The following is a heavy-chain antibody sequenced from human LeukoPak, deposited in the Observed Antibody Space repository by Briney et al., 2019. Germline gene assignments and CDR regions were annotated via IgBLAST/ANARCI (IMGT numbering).Heavy chain of an antibody. J-gene: IGHJ3*02. CDR1: GYTLTELS. V-gene: IGHV1-24*01. CDR3: ATDRNDPDAFDI. CDR2: FDPEDGET. Sequence: ASVKVSCKVSGYTLTELSMHRVRQAPGKGLEWMGGFDPEDGETIYAQKFQGRVTMTEDTSTDTAYMELSSLRSEDTAVYYCATDRNDPDAFDIWGQGTMVTVSS.